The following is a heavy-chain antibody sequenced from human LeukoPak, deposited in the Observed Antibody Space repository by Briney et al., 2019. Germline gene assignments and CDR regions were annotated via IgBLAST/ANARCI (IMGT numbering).Heavy chain of an antibody. V-gene: IGHV3-23*01. D-gene: IGHD1-26*01. CDR1: GFTFSSYA. CDR2: ISGSGGST. CDR3: AKDVWELRLYYFDY. Sequence: GGSLRLSCAASGFTFSSYAMSWDRQAPGKGLEWVSAISGSGGSTYYADSVKGRFTISRDNSKNTLYLQMNSLRAEDTAVYYCAKDVWELRLYYFDYWGQGTLVTVSS. J-gene: IGHJ4*02.